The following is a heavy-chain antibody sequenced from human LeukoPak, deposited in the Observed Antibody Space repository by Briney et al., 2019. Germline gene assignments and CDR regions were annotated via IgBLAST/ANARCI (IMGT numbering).Heavy chain of an antibody. Sequence: ASVKVSYKASGYTFTSYGISWVRQAPGQGLEWMGWISAYNGNTNYAQKLQGRVTMTTDTSTSTAYMELRSLRSDDTAVYYCARSVGKQQLVPRDYYYYYMDVWGKGTTVTVSS. CDR2: ISAYNGNT. V-gene: IGHV1-18*01. CDR3: ARSVGKQQLVPRDYYYYYMDV. D-gene: IGHD6-13*01. J-gene: IGHJ6*03. CDR1: GYTFTSYG.